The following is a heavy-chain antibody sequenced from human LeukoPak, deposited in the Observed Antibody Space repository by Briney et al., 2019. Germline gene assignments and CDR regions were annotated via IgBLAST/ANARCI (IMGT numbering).Heavy chain of an antibody. D-gene: IGHD6-19*01. Sequence: GGSLRLSCAASGFTFINYAMTWVRQAPGKGLEWVSTITSGGGITYYADSVKGRFIFSRDNSKNTVYLQMNSLRVEDTAVYYCARGNSGPDYWGQGTLVTVSS. V-gene: IGHV3-23*01. CDR3: ARGNSGPDY. J-gene: IGHJ4*02. CDR1: GFTFINYA. CDR2: ITSGGGIT.